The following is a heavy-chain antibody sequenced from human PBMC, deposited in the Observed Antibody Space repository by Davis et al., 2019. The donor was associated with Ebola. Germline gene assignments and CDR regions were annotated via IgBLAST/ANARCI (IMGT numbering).Heavy chain of an antibody. J-gene: IGHJ4*02. CDR1: GFTFSDYY. CDR3: ARGSSSWHEPPFDY. V-gene: IGHV3-11*04. CDR2: ISSSGSTI. D-gene: IGHD6-13*01. Sequence: GESLKISCAASGFTFSDYYMSWIRQAPGKGLEWVSYISSSGSTIYYADSVKGRFTISRDNAKNSLYLQMNSLRAEDTAVYYCARGSSSWHEPPFDYWGQGTLVTVSS.